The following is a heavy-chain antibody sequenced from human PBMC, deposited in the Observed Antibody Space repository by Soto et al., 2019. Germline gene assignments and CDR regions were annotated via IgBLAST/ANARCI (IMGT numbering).Heavy chain of an antibody. J-gene: IGHJ4*02. CDR2: ISSSSSTI. CDR3: AREGVPNCGGDCYMVWGY. CDR1: GFTFSSYS. V-gene: IGHV3-48*02. Sequence: EVQLVESGGGLVQPGGSLRLSCAASGFTFSSYSMKWVRQAPGKGLEWVSYISSSSSTIYYADSVKGRFTISRDNAKNSLYLQMNSLRDEDTAVYYCAREGVPNCGGDCYMVWGYWGQGTLVTVSS. D-gene: IGHD2-21*02.